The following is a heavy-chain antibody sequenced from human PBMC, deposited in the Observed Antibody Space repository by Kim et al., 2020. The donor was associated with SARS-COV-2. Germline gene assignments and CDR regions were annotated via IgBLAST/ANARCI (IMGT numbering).Heavy chain of an antibody. CDR2: ISADESNK. Sequence: GGSLRLSCAGSGFTFGSAHMHWVRQAPGKGLEWVALISADESNKDYADSVKGRFTVSRDNSQNTLFLQIDSLRAEDTAVYYCAREGHSSGRAGTFDSWG. J-gene: IGHJ4*01. CDR3: AREGHSSGRAGTFDS. V-gene: IGHV3-30*03. D-gene: IGHD6-19*01. CDR1: GFTFGSAH.